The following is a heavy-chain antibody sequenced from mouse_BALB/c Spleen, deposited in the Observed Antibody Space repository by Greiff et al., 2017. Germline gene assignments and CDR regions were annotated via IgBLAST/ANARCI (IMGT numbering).Heavy chain of an antibody. CDR3: ARSGQLGGFDY. J-gene: IGHJ2*01. D-gene: IGHD3-2*01. V-gene: IGHV1S81*02. CDR1: GYTFTSYW. CDR2: INPSNGRT. Sequence: VQLQQPGAELVKPGASVKLSCKASGYTFTSYWMHWVKQRPGQGLEWIGEINPSNGRTNYNEKFKSKATLTVDKSSSTAYMQLSSLTSEDSAVYYCARSGQLGGFDYWGQGTTLTVSS.